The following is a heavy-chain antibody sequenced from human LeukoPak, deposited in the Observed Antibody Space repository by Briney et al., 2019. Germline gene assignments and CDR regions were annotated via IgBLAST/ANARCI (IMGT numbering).Heavy chain of an antibody. CDR3: VRGAFLYNYGLDY. Sequence: SETLSLTCTVSGGSISGYSWSWVRQPPGKGLEWIGYISYSGSTYYNPSLKSRVTISVDTSENQFSLKLNSLTAADTAVYYCVRGAFLYNYGLDYWGQGALVTVSS. CDR1: GGSISGYS. CDR2: ISYSGST. D-gene: IGHD5-24*01. V-gene: IGHV4-59*06. J-gene: IGHJ4*02.